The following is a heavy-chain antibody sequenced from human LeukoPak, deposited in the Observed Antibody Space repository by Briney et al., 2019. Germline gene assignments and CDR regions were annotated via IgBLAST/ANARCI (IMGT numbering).Heavy chain of an antibody. J-gene: IGHJ6*01. Sequence: GGSLRLSCAASGFTFSSYSMNWVRQAPGKGLEWVSSISSSSSYIYYADSVKGRFTIYRDNAKNSLYLQMNSLRAEDTAVYYCARDDAFRGVAMDVWGQGTTVTVSS. D-gene: IGHD3-16*01. CDR3: ARDDAFRGVAMDV. V-gene: IGHV3-21*01. CDR1: GFTFSSYS. CDR2: ISSSSSYI.